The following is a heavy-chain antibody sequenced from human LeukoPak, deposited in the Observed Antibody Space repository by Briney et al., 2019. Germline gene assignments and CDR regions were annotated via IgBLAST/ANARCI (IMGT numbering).Heavy chain of an antibody. CDR1: GFTFSSYA. J-gene: IGHJ6*03. V-gene: IGHV3-23*01. CDR3: AKLGGHPLHNYYVGV. CDR2: ILDSGYST. Sequence: PGGFLRLSCAASGFTFSSYAMSWVRQAPGKGLEWVSGILDSGYSTYYANSVKGRFTISRDNSNNTLYLQMNSLRAEDTAVYYCAKLGGHPLHNYYVGVWGKGTTVAVSS. D-gene: IGHD3-16*01.